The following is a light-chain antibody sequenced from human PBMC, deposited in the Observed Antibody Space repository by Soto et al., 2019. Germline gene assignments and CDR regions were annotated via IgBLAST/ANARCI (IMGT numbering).Light chain of an antibody. CDR1: SSNNGSNT. CDR3: AAWDDSLNGPL. J-gene: IGLJ3*02. Sequence: QSVLTQPPSASGTPGQRVTISCSGSSSNNGSNTVNWYQQLPGKAPKLLIYSNDQRPSGVPDRYSGSKSGTSASLAVSGLQSEDEADYYCAAWDDSLNGPLFGGGTKLTVL. CDR2: SND. V-gene: IGLV1-44*01.